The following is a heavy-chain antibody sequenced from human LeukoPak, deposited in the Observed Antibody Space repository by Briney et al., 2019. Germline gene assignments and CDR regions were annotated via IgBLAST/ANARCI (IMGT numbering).Heavy chain of an antibody. Sequence: PGGSLRLSCAASGFTFSSYGMHWVRQAPGKGLEWVAVISYGGSNKYYADSVKGRFTISRDNSKNMLYLQMNSLRAEDTAVYYCAKDTSLSDYYYYYMDVWGIGTTVTVSS. CDR1: GFTFSSYG. CDR3: AKDTSLSDYYYYYMDV. CDR2: ISYGGSNK. J-gene: IGHJ6*03. V-gene: IGHV3-30*18.